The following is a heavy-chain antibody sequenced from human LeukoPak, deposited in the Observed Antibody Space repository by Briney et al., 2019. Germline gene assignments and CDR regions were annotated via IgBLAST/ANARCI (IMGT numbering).Heavy chain of an antibody. CDR2: IYHGGST. Sequence: PSETLSLTCAVPGYSISSGYYWGWIRQPPGRGLEWIGTIYHGGSTYYNPSLKSRVTISVDTSKNQFSLKLSSVTAADTAVYYCARDLAVAAGRWFDPWGQGTLVTVSS. CDR3: ARDLAVAAGRWFDP. J-gene: IGHJ5*02. D-gene: IGHD6-19*01. V-gene: IGHV4-38-2*02. CDR1: GYSISSGYY.